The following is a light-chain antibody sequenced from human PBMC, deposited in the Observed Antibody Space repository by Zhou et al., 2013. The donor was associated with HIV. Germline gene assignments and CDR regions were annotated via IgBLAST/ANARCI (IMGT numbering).Light chain of an antibody. V-gene: IGKV2D-29*02. J-gene: IGKJ2*01. Sequence: IVMTQTPLSLSVTPGQPAFISCKSSQSLLYSDGKTYLYWYLQKPGQSPQLLIYGVSNRFSGVPDRFSGSGSGTYFTLEISRVEAEDVGVYYCMQSIQLPHTFGQGTKLEIK. CDR3: MQSIQLPHT. CDR2: GVS. CDR1: QSLLYSDGKTY.